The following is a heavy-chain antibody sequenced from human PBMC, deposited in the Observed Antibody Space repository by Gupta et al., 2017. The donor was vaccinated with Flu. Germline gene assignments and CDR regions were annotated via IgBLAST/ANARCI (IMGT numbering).Heavy chain of an antibody. CDR2: ISGSGGST. V-gene: IGHV3-23*01. CDR1: GFTFSSYA. D-gene: IGHD3-10*01. CDR3: AKDRALWFGESLYYYYYGMDV. Sequence: VQLLESGGGLVQPGGSLRLSCAASGFTFSSYAMSWVRQAPGKGLEWVSAISGSGGSTYYADSVKGRFTISRDNPKNTLYLQMNSLRAEDTAVYYCAKDRALWFGESLYYYYYGMDVWGQGTTVTVSS. J-gene: IGHJ6*02.